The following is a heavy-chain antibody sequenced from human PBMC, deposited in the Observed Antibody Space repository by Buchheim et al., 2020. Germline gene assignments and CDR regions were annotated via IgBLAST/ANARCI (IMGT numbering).Heavy chain of an antibody. D-gene: IGHD6-19*01. J-gene: IGHJ3*02. CDR2: ISSSSSTI. CDR1: GFTFSSYS. CDR3: ARAVPFRRGYSSGWGTHDAFDI. Sequence: EVQLLESGGGLVQPGGSLRLSCAASGFTFSSYSMNWVRQAPGKGLEWVSYISSSSSTIYYADSVKGRFTISRDNAKNSLYLQMNSLRDEDTAVYYCARAVPFRRGYSSGWGTHDAFDIWGQGT. V-gene: IGHV3-48*02.